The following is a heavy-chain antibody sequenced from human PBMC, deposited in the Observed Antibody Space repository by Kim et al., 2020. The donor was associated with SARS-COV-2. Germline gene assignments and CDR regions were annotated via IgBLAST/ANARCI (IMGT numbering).Heavy chain of an antibody. CDR3: AKSHRIAARTRWGFDY. D-gene: IGHD6-6*01. Sequence: GGSLRLSCAASGFTFSSYGMHWVRQAPGKGLEWVAVISYDGSNKYYADSVKGRFTISRDNSKNTLYLQMNSLRAEDTAVYYCAKSHRIAARTRWGFDYWGQGTLVTVSS. CDR2: ISYDGSNK. V-gene: IGHV3-30*18. CDR1: GFTFSSYG. J-gene: IGHJ4*02.